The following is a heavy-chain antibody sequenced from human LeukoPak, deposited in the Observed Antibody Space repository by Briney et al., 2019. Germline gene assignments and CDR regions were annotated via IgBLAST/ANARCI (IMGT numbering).Heavy chain of an antibody. V-gene: IGHV4-31*03. CDR3: ARSYSGSYYGTLDY. D-gene: IGHD1-26*01. Sequence: SETLSLTCTVSGGSISSGGYYWSWIRQHPGKGLEWIGYIYYSGSTYYNPSLKSRVTISVDTSKNQFSLKLSSVTAADTAVYYCARSYSGSYYGTLDYWGQGTLVTVSS. J-gene: IGHJ4*02. CDR1: GGSISSGGYY. CDR2: IYYSGST.